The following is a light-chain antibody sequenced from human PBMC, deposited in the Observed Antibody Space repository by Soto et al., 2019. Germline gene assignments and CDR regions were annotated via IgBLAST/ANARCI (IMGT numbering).Light chain of an antibody. Sequence: QSVLTQPPSASGTPGQRVTISCSGSSCSIGSNTVNWDQQLPGTAPKLLIYSNNQRPSGVPDRFSGSKSGTSASLAISGLQSEDEADYYCSSYFVSKISYVFGPGTKVTVL. CDR1: SCSIGSNT. CDR3: SSYFVSKISYV. CDR2: SNN. V-gene: IGLV1-44*01. J-gene: IGLJ1*01.